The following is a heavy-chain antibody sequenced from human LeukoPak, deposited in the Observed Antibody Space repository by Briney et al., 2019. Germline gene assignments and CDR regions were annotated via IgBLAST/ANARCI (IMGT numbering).Heavy chain of an antibody. CDR2: IIPIFGTA. V-gene: IGHV1-69*13. D-gene: IGHD3-16*01. J-gene: IGHJ4*02. CDR3: ARNIRFGGNYYFDY. Sequence: VASVKVSCKASGGTFSSYAISWVRQAPGQGLEWMGGIIPIFGTANYAQKFQGRVTITADESTSTAYMELSSLKSEDTAVYYCARNIRFGGNYYFDYWGQGTLVTVSS. CDR1: GGTFSSYA.